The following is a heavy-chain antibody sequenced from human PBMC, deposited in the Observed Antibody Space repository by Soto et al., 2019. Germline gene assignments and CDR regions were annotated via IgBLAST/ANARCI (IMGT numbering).Heavy chain of an antibody. Sequence: GASVKVSCKASGYTFTSYYRHWVRQAPGQGLEWMGIINPSGGSTSYAQKFQGRVTMTRDTSTSTVYMELSSLRSEDTAVYYCARDRRGYSQPTSGYYYGMDVWGQGTTVTVSS. CDR1: GYTFTSYY. V-gene: IGHV1-46*01. D-gene: IGHD5-18*01. CDR2: INPSGGST. J-gene: IGHJ6*02. CDR3: ARDRRGYSQPTSGYYYGMDV.